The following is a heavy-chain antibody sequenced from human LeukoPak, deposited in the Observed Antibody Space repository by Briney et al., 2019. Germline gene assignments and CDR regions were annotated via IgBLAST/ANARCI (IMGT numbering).Heavy chain of an antibody. Sequence: SSETLSLTCTVSGGAITGSSYYWGWIRQPPGKGLEWIVSLYYSGSIYYNPSLKSRVSMSADTSKIQFSLKLNSLTAADRAVYYCARQYYDSTGYYYFDHWDQGTLVTVSS. V-gene: IGHV4-39*01. J-gene: IGHJ4*02. CDR2: LYYSGSI. CDR1: GGAITGSSYY. D-gene: IGHD3-22*01. CDR3: ARQYYDSTGYYYFDH.